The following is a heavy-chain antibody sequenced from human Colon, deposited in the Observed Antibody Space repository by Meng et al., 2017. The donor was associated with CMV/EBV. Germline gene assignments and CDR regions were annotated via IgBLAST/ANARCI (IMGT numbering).Heavy chain of an antibody. CDR3: AKDQARFNFYGMDV. J-gene: IGHJ6*02. D-gene: IGHD1-20*01. CDR1: GLSVSANY. CDR2: IRYDGSNK. Sequence: GESLKISCVASGLSVSANYMTWLRQAPDKGLEWVAFIRYDGSNKYYTDSVKGRFTISRDNSKNTLYLQMNSLRAEDTAVYFCAKDQARFNFYGMDVWGQGTTVTVSS. V-gene: IGHV3-30*02.